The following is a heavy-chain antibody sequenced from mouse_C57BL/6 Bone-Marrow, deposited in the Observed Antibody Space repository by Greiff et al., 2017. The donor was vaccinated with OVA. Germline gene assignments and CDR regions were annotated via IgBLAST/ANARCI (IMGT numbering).Heavy chain of an antibody. D-gene: IGHD1-1*01. CDR2: IDPSDSYT. J-gene: IGHJ2*01. CDR1: GYTFTSYW. Sequence: QVQLQQPGAELVMPGASVKLSCKASGYTFTSYWMHWVKQRPGQGLEWIGEIDPSDSYTNYNQKFKGKSTLTVDKSSSTAYMQLSSLTSEDSAVYYCARDSSYVYFDYWGQGTTLTVSS. CDR3: ARDSSYVYFDY. V-gene: IGHV1-69*01.